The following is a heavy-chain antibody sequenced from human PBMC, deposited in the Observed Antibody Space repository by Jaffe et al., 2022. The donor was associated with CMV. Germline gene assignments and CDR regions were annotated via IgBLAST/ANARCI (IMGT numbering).Heavy chain of an antibody. CDR3: TRAPF. V-gene: IGHV3-74*01. Sequence: EVQLVESGGGLVQPGGSLRVSCAASGFTFSKYWMHWVRQAPGKGLVWLSRISGDGSNTTYADSVKGRFTISRDNAKNTVYLQMNSLRAEDTAVYYCTRAPFWGQGTLVTVSS. J-gene: IGHJ4*02. CDR2: ISGDGSNT. CDR1: GFTFSKYW.